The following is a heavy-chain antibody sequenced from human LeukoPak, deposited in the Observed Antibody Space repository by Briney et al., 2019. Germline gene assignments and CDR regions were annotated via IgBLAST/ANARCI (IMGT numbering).Heavy chain of an antibody. Sequence: SVKVSCKASGGTFSSYAISWVRQAPGQGLELMGRIIPIFGTANYVQKFQGRVTITTDESTSTAYMELSSLRSEDTAVHYCARGYCSSTSCKGWFDYWGQGTLVTVSS. V-gene: IGHV1-69*05. CDR2: IIPIFGTA. CDR1: GGTFSSYA. CDR3: ARGYCSSTSCKGWFDY. D-gene: IGHD2-2*01. J-gene: IGHJ4*02.